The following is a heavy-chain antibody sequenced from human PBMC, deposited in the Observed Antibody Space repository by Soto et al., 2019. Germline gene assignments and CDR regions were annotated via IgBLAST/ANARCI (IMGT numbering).Heavy chain of an antibody. Sequence: ASVKVSCKASGYTFTSYGISWVRQAPGQGLEWMGWISAYNGNTNYAQKLQGRVTMTTDTSTSTAYTELRSLRSDDTAVYYCAVNYYYYYMDVWGKGTTVTVSS. V-gene: IGHV1-18*01. CDR2: ISAYNGNT. CDR1: GYTFTSYG. CDR3: AVNYYYYYMDV. J-gene: IGHJ6*03.